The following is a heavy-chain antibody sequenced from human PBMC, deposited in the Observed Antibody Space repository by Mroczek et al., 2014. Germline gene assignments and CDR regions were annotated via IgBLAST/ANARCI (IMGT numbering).Heavy chain of an antibody. CDR3: ATHEGDY. CDR1: GGSISSGGYS. Sequence: QVQLVESGSGLVKPSQTLSLTCAVSGGSISSGGYSWSWIRQPPGKGLEWIGYIYHSGSTYYHPSLKSRVSISLDRSKNQFSLKLTSVTAADTAVYYCATHEGDYWGHGTLVTVSS. J-gene: IGHJ4*01. V-gene: IGHV4-30-2*01. CDR2: IYHSGST.